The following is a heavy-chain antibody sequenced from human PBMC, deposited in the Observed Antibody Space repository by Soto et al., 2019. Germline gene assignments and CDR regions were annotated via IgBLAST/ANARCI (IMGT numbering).Heavy chain of an antibody. CDR2: IHYSGST. V-gene: IGHV4-59*08. Sequence: KPSETLSLTCTVSGGSISSYYWSWIRQPPGKGLEWIGYIHYSGSTNYNPSLKSRVTMSVDTSKNQFSLKLSSVAAADTAVYYCARALYSSSWYFQRWGQGTLVTVSS. J-gene: IGHJ1*01. CDR1: GGSISSYY. CDR3: ARALYSSSWYFQR. D-gene: IGHD6-13*01.